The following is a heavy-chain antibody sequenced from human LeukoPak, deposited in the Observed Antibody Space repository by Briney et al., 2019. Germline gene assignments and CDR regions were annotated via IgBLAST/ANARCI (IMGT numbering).Heavy chain of an antibody. CDR1: GGSISSYY. V-gene: IGHV4-59*01. CDR2: IYYSGST. CDR3: ARDRGALGYCSGGSCYSGSRRHYYYMDV. J-gene: IGHJ6*03. Sequence: SETLSLTCTVSGGSISSYYWSWIRQPPGKGLEWIGSIYYSGSTYYNPSLKSRVTISVDTSKNQFSLKLSSVTAADTAVYYCARDRGALGYCSGGSCYSGSRRHYYYMDVWGKGTTVTVSS. D-gene: IGHD2-15*01.